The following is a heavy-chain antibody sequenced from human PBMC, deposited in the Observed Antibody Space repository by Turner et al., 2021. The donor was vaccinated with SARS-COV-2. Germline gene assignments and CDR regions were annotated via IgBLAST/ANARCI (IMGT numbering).Heavy chain of an antibody. D-gene: IGHD3-9*01. CDR1: GYTLTELS. CDR3: ATHYDIVNPYYAPRGYSGMDV. CDR2: FGPEDGKT. V-gene: IGHV1-24*01. J-gene: IGHJ6*02. Sequence: QVQLVQSGAAVKKPGASVKVSCKVSGYTLTELSMHWVRQTPGKGLEWMGGFGPEDGKTIYAKNLQGRVTMTEDTSTDTAYMELRSLGSGDTAVYYCATHYDIVNPYYAPRGYSGMDVWGQGTAVTVSS.